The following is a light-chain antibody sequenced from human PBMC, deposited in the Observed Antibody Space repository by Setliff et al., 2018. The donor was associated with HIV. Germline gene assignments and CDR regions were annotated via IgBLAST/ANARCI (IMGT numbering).Light chain of an antibody. J-gene: IGLJ2*01. Sequence: QSVLAQPPSASGTPGQRVTISCSGSTSNIGSNTVTWYRQLPGTAPKLLISRNNQRPSGVPDRFSGSKSGTSASLAISGLQSEDEADYYCATWDDSLLVVFGGGTQLTVL. CDR2: RNN. V-gene: IGLV1-44*01. CDR1: TSNIGSNT. CDR3: ATWDDSLLVV.